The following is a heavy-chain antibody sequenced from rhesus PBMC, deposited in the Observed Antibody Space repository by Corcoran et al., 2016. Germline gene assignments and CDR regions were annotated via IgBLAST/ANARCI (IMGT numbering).Heavy chain of an antibody. CDR3: ARRPHYGNFDY. J-gene: IGHJ4*01. CDR2: MCWEDEK. V-gene: IGHV2-174*01. CDR1: GFSISTNGMG. Sequence: QVTLKESGPALVTPTQTLTLPCTFSGFSISTNGMGVGWIPQPPGKALEWLALMCWEDEKYYSTSLKSRLTSSKDTSKNQVVFTMTNMDPVDTATYCCARRPHYGNFDYWGQGVLVIVSS. D-gene: IGHD4-29*01.